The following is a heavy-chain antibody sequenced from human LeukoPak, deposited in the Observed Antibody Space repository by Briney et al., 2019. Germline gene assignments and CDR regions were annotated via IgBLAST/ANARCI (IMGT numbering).Heavy chain of an antibody. CDR2: ISSSSSYT. CDR3: ARPYTSGWYGGFDL. CDR1: GFTFSDYY. Sequence: GGSLRLSCAASGFTFSDYYMSWVRQAPGKGLEWISYISSSSSYTNYADSVKGRFTISRDNAKNSLYLQMNSLRAEDTAVYYCARPYTSGWYGGFDLWGRGTLVTVSS. D-gene: IGHD6-19*01. J-gene: IGHJ2*01. V-gene: IGHV3-11*03.